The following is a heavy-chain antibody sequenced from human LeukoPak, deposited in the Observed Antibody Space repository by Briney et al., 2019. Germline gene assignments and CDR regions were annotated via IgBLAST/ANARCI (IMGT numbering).Heavy chain of an antibody. CDR3: ARHRGYSYGYNRYYFDY. J-gene: IGHJ4*02. V-gene: IGHV4-34*01. CDR1: GGSFSGYY. D-gene: IGHD5-18*01. CDR2: INHSGST. Sequence: SSETLSLTCAVYGGSFSGYYWSWIRQPPGKGLEWIGEINHSGSTNYNPSLKSRVTISVDTSKNQFSLKLSSVTAADTAVYYCARHRGYSYGYNRYYFDYWGQGTLVTVSS.